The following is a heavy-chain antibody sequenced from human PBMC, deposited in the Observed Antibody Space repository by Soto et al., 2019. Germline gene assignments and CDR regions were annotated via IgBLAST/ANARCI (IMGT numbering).Heavy chain of an antibody. CDR2: ISYDGSNK. J-gene: IGHJ6*02. CDR1: GFTFSSYG. CDR3: ANIIAARPYYYYGMDV. V-gene: IGHV3-30*18. D-gene: IGHD6-6*01. Sequence: GGSLRLSCAASGFTFSSYGMHWVRQAPGKGLEWVAVISYDGSNKYYADSVKGRFTISRDNSKNTLYLQMNSLRAEDTAVYYCANIIAARPYYYYGMDVWGQGTTVTVSS.